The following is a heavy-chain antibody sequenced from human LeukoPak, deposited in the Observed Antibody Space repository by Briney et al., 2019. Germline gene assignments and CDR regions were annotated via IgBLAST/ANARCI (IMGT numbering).Heavy chain of an antibody. J-gene: IGHJ3*02. V-gene: IGHV4-31*03. D-gene: IGHD3-16*02. CDR3: ARVARGNHDYVWGSYRADAFDI. CDR2: IYYSGST. Sequence: SQTLSLTCTVSGGSISSGGYYWSWIRQHPGKGLEWIGYIYYSGSTYYNPSLKSRVTISVDTSKNQFSLKLSSVTAADTAVYYCARVARGNHDYVWGSYRADAFDIWGQGTMVTVSS. CDR1: GGSISSGGYY.